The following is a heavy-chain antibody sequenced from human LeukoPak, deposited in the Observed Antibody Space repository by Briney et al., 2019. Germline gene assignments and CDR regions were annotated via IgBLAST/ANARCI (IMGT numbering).Heavy chain of an antibody. CDR2: ISSDGSNK. CDR1: GLTFRSYG. Sequence: PGGSLRLSCVASGLTFRSYGMHWVRQAPGKGLDWVAVISSDGSNKYYADSVKGRFTISRDNSKNTLYLQMNSLRAEDTAVYYCAKDAGYCGGDCHLYYYYGMDDWGQGTTVTVSS. V-gene: IGHV3-30*18. D-gene: IGHD2-21*02. CDR3: AKDAGYCGGDCHLYYYYGMDD. J-gene: IGHJ6*02.